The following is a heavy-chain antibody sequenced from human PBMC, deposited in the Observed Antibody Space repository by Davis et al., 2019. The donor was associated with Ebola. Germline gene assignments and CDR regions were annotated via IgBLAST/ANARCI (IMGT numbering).Heavy chain of an antibody. CDR2: INPSGGST. CDR1: GYTFNSYY. CDR3: ARGRGHYEYSGGDY. Sequence: ASVKVSCKASGYTFNSYYIHWVRQAPGQGLEWMGIINPSGGSTTYAQKFQGRVTMTRDTSTRTVYMELSSLRSEDTAVDYCARGRGHYEYSGGDYWGQGTLVIVSS. D-gene: IGHD2-21*01. V-gene: IGHV1-46*02. J-gene: IGHJ4*02.